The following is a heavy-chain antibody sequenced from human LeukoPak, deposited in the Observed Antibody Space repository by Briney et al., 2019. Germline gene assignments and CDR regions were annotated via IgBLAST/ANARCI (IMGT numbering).Heavy chain of an antibody. CDR2: INSDGSST. J-gene: IGHJ6*03. V-gene: IGHV3-74*01. Sequence: GGSLRLSCAASGFTFSSYWMHWVRQAPGKGLVWVSRINSDGSSTSYADSVKGRFTISRDNAKNTLYLQMNSLRAEDTAVYYCARVRWDSSGRPPRDYYYMDVWGKGTTVTVSS. D-gene: IGHD6-19*01. CDR3: ARVRWDSSGRPPRDYYYMDV. CDR1: GFTFSSYW.